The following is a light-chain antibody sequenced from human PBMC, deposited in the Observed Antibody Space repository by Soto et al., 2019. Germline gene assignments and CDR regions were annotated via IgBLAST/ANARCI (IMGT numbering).Light chain of an antibody. J-gene: IGKJ4*01. CDR1: QSVSSD. CDR3: LQRTNWPPLT. V-gene: IGKV3-11*01. Sequence: EIVLTQSPATLSLSPGERATFSCRASQSVSSDLVWYQQKPGQAPRLLIYDASNRATGVPARFSGSGSGTDFTLTISSLEPEDFAVYYCLQRTNWPPLTFGGGTKVEIK. CDR2: DAS.